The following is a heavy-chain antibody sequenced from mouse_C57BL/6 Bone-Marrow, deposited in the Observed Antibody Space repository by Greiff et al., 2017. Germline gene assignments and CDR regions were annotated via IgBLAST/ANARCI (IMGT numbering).Heavy chain of an antibody. V-gene: IGHV5-9-1*02. Sequence: DVMLVESGEGLVKPGGSLKLSCAASGFTFSSYAMSWVRQTPEKRLEWVAYISSGGDYIYYADTVKGRCTISRDNARNTLYLQMSSLKSEDTAMDYCTREGSSGYWFAYWGQGTLVTVSA. CDR3: TREGSSGYWFAY. D-gene: IGHD3-2*02. CDR1: GFTFSSYA. CDR2: ISSGGDYI. J-gene: IGHJ3*01.